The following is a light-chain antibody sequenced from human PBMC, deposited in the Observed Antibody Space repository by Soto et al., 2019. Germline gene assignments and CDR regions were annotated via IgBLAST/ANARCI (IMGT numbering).Light chain of an antibody. Sequence: EIVLTQSPATLSLSPGEIATLSCRASQSVSSYLAWYQQKPGQAPRLLIYDASNRATGIPARFSGGGSGTDFTLTISRLEPEDFAVYYCQQRFNWPRFTFGQGTKLEIK. CDR3: QQRFNWPRFT. V-gene: IGKV3-11*01. CDR2: DAS. J-gene: IGKJ2*01. CDR1: QSVSSY.